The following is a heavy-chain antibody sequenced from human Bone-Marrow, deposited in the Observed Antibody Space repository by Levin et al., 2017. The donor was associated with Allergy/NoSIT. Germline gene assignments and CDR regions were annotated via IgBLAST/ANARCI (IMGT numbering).Heavy chain of an antibody. D-gene: IGHD4-17*01. V-gene: IGHV3-9*01. CDR1: GFTFDDYA. Sequence: AGGSLRLSCAASGFTFDDYAMHWVRQAPGKGLEWVSGISWNSGSIGYADSVKGRFTISRDNAKNSLYLQMNSLRAEDTALYYCAKDITYGDGNPVSDGMDGWGQGTTVTVSS. CDR2: ISWNSGSI. CDR3: AKDITYGDGNPVSDGMDG. J-gene: IGHJ6*02.